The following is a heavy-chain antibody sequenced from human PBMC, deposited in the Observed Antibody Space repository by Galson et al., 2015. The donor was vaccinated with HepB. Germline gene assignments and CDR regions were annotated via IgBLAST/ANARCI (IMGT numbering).Heavy chain of an antibody. Sequence: SVKVSCKASGYTFTSYGISWVRQAPGQGLEWMGWISAYNGNTNYAQKLQGRVTMTTDTSTSTAYMELRSLRSDDTAVYYCARDLQEGWLDLASFDYWGQGTLVTVSS. CDR2: ISAYNGNT. D-gene: IGHD6-19*01. CDR1: GYTFTSYG. J-gene: IGHJ4*02. V-gene: IGHV1-18*01. CDR3: ARDLQEGWLDLASFDY.